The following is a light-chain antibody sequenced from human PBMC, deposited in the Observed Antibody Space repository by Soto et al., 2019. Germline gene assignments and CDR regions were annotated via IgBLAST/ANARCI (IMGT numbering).Light chain of an antibody. V-gene: IGLV2-8*01. CDR3: SSYTGTNSLV. Sequence: QSALTQPPSASGSPGQSVTISCTGASSDVGSYNYVSWFQQHPDKAPKLIIYEVSRRPSGVPDRFSGSKSGNTASLTVSGLQAEDEADYYCSSYTGTNSLVFGAGTKLTVL. J-gene: IGLJ1*01. CDR1: SSDVGSYNY. CDR2: EVS.